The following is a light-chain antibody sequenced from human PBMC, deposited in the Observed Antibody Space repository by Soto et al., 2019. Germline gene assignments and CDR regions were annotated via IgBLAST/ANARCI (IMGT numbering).Light chain of an antibody. CDR1: QSVSSR. CDR3: QQFSSYPLT. V-gene: IGKV3-20*01. Sequence: EIVMTQSPGTLSLSPGERATLSCRASQSVSSRLAWYQQKPGQAPRLLISGASSRATGIPDRFSGVGSGTDFTLTISRLEPEDFAVYYCQQFSSYPLTFGGGTKVDIK. J-gene: IGKJ4*01. CDR2: GAS.